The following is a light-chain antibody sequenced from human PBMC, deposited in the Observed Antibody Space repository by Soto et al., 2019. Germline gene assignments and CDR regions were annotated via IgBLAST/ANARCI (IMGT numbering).Light chain of an antibody. V-gene: IGKV3-20*01. Sequence: PGDRTTLSCRSSQSAYSSYLSWYQQKPGQAPRLLIYGASNRATGIPDRFSGIGSGTDFTLTISGLEPEDFAVYYCQQYGTSLFTFGGGTKVDNK. J-gene: IGKJ4*01. CDR1: QSAYSSY. CDR3: QQYGTSLFT. CDR2: GAS.